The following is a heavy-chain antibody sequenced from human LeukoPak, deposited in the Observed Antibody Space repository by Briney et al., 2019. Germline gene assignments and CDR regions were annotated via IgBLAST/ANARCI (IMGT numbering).Heavy chain of an antibody. V-gene: IGHV1-18*01. Sequence: ASVKVSCKASGYTFTSYGISWVLQTPGQGLEWMGWISAYNGNTNYAQKLQGRVTMTTDTSTSTAYMELRSLRSDDTAVYYCARRADIVVVPAAIFYYYYYMDVWGKGTTVTVSS. J-gene: IGHJ6*03. CDR2: ISAYNGNT. CDR1: GYTFTSYG. D-gene: IGHD2-2*02. CDR3: ARRADIVVVPAAIFYYYYYMDV.